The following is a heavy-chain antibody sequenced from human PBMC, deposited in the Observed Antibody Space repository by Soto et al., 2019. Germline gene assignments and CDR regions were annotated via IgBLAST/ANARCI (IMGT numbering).Heavy chain of an antibody. Sequence: GGSPRLSCAASGFTFSSYVMSWVRQAPGKGLEWVSAISRSGGSTYYADSVRGRFTISRDSSTNTLYLQMNSLRAADTAVYYCGRCTSTSCHLGSDYWGQGTLVTVSS. CDR3: GRCTSTSCHLGSDY. D-gene: IGHD2-2*01. V-gene: IGHV3-23*01. CDR1: GFTFSSYV. CDR2: ISRSGGST. J-gene: IGHJ4*02.